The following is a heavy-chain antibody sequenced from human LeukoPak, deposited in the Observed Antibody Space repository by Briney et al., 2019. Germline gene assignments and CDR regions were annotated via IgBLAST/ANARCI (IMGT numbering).Heavy chain of an antibody. CDR2: IRKDGSVI. V-gene: IGHV3-7*04. J-gene: IGHJ4*02. CDR3: ARVLHKRNYDSTTYYGY. Sequence: GGSLRLSCAASGFTFSRYWMAWVRQAPGKGLEWVANIRKDGSVINYLDSVKGRFTISRDNTKQSLYLQMNGLRAEDTAMYYCARVLHKRNYDSTTYYGYWGQGTLVTVSS. D-gene: IGHD3-22*01. CDR1: GFTFSRYW.